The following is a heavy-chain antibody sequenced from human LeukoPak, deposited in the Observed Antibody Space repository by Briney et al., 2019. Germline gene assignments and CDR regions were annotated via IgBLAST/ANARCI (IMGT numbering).Heavy chain of an antibody. J-gene: IGHJ4*02. CDR1: GGSFSGYY. CDR3: ASSTPGYAADRFDY. D-gene: IGHD5-12*01. CDR2: INHSGST. Sequence: SETLSLICAVYGGSFSGYYWRWIRQPPGKGLEWIGEINHSGSTNYNPSLESRVTISVDTSKNQFSLKLSSVTAADTAVYYCASSTPGYAADRFDYWGQGTLVTVSS. V-gene: IGHV4-34*01.